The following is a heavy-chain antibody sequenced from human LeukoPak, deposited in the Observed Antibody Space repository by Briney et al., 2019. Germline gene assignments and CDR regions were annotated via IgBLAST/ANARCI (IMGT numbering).Heavy chain of an antibody. V-gene: IGHV3-53*01. J-gene: IGHJ4*02. CDR3: ARFARRGSYIDY. CDR1: GFTVSSNY. D-gene: IGHD1-26*01. CDR2: IYDSGTT. Sequence: HPGGSLRLSCAASGFTVSSNYMSWVRQAPGKGLEWVSIIYDSGTTHYVDSVKGRFTISRDNLKNTLYLQMNSLRAEDTAVYYCARFARRGSYIDYWGQGTLVTVSS.